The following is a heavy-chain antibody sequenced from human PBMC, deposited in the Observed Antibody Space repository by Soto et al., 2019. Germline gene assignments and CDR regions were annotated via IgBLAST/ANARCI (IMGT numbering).Heavy chain of an antibody. J-gene: IGHJ4*02. CDR3: ARHVGNYGDWAFDY. CDR1: VGSISSSIQY. Sequence: PSETRSVTWSGSVGSISSSIQYGSWIRQPQGKGLEWLASIYSSGRTSYNPPLKSRLTISVDTSKNQVSLELSTMTAADAAVYYCARHVGNYGDWAFDYWGQGTLVTVS. CDR2: IYSSGRT. D-gene: IGHD4-17*01. V-gene: IGHV4-39*01.